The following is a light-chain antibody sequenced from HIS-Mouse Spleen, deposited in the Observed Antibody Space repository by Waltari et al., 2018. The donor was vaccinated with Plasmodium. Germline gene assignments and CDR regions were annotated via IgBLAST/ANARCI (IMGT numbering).Light chain of an antibody. V-gene: IGLV3-9*01. CDR1: NIGSKN. CDR3: QVWDSSTV. J-gene: IGLJ3*02. CDR2: RDS. Sequence: SYELTQPLSVSVALGQTARITCGGNNIGSKNVPWYQQKPGQAPWLFIYRDSNRPSGIPERFSGSNSGNTATLTISRAQAGDEADYYCQVWDSSTVFGGGTKLTVL.